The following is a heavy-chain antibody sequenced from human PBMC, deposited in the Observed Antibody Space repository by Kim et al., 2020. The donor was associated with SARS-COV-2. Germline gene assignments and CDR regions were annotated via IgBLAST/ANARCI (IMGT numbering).Heavy chain of an antibody. CDR3: AKDILLYSSSSEAGYYY. CDR2: ISWNSGSI. CDR1: GFTFDDYA. V-gene: IGHV3-9*01. J-gene: IGHJ6*01. Sequence: GGSLRLSCAASGFTFDDYAMHWVRQAPGKGLEWVSGISWNSGSIGYADSVKGRFTISRDNAKNSLYLQMNSLRAEDTALYYCAKDILLYSSSSEAGYYY. D-gene: IGHD6-6*01.